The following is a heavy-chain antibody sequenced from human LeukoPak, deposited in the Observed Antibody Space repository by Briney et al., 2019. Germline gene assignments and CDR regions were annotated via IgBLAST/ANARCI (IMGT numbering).Heavy chain of an antibody. CDR1: GGSISSSNW. J-gene: IGHJ6*03. D-gene: IGHD6-19*01. Sequence: PSETLSLTCAVSGGSISSSNWWSWVRQPPGKGLEWIGEIYHSGSTNYNPSLKSRVTISVDTSKNQFSLKLSSVTAADTAVYYCARRTSSGLYYYYYYMDVWGKGTTVTISS. CDR3: ARRTSSGLYYYYYYMDV. CDR2: IYHSGST. V-gene: IGHV4-4*02.